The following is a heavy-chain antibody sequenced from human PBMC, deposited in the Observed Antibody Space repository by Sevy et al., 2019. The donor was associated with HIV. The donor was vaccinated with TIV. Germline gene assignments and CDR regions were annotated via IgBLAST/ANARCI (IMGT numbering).Heavy chain of an antibody. V-gene: IGHV3-23*01. D-gene: IGHD6-19*01. CDR3: ARRGYTSGWYVDY. CDR2: ISGSGDYT. CDR1: GFTFSSHA. Sequence: GWSLRLSCAASGFTFSSHAMTWVRQAPGKGLEWVSAISGSGDYTYYADSVKGRFTISRDNSKNTLHLQMNSLRAEDTAVFYCARRGYTSGWYVDYWGQGTLVTVSS. J-gene: IGHJ4*02.